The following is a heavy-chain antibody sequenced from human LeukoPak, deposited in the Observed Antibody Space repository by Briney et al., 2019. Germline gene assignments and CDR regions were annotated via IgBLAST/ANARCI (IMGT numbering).Heavy chain of an antibody. J-gene: IGHJ4*02. CDR2: IWYDGSNK. CDR3: AKTSVGQGRIIGSGYFDN. D-gene: IGHD2-15*01. CDR1: GFTFSSYG. V-gene: IGHV3-33*06. Sequence: PGRSLRLSCAASGFTFSSYGMHWVRQAPGKGLEWVAVIWYDGSNKYYADSVKGRFTISRDNSKNTLYLQMNSLRAEDTAVYYCAKTSVGQGRIIGSGYFDNWGQGTLVTVSS.